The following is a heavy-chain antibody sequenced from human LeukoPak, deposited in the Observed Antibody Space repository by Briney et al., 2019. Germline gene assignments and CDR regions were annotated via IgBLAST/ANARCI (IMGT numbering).Heavy chain of an antibody. Sequence: SETLSLTCTVSGVSISSSNSYWGWIRQTPGKGLEWIGSIYYSGNTYYNASLKSQVSISIDTSKNQFSLRLTSVTAADTAVYYCARQTGSGLFILPGGQGTLVTVSS. V-gene: IGHV4-39*01. CDR1: GVSISSSNSY. D-gene: IGHD3/OR15-3a*01. CDR3: ARQTGSGLFILP. J-gene: IGHJ4*02. CDR2: IYYSGNT.